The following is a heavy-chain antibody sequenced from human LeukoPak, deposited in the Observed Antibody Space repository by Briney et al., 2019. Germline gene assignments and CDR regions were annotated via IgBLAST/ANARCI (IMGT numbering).Heavy chain of an antibody. J-gene: IGHJ4*02. Sequence: GGSLRLSCAASGFTVSSNYMSWVRQAPGKGLEWVSVIYSGGSTYYSHSAKSRFTISRDNSQNTLYLQINSLRTADTAVYYCARELGYSHRLWGQGTLVTVSS. D-gene: IGHD5-18*01. CDR2: IYSGGST. CDR1: GFTVSSNY. V-gene: IGHV3-66*01. CDR3: ARELGYSHRL.